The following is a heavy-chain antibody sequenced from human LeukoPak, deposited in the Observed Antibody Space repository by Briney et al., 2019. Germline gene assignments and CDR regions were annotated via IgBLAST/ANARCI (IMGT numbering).Heavy chain of an antibody. V-gene: IGHV3-21*01. CDR3: AREWGMASIDY. CDR2: ISSRSNYI. Sequence: PGGSLRLSCAASGFTFSSYGMHWARQAPGKGLEWVSSISSRSNYIYYADSVKGRFTISRDNAKNSVYLQVNSLRAEDTAVYYCAREWGMASIDYWGQGTLVTVSS. CDR1: GFTFSSYG. D-gene: IGHD5-24*01. J-gene: IGHJ4*02.